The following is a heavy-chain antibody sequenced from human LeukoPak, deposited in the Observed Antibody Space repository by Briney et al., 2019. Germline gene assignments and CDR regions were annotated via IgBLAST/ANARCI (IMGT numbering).Heavy chain of an antibody. CDR1: GFTFDDYA. J-gene: IGHJ4*02. V-gene: IGHV3-9*01. CDR3: AKATTWIQLWVNFDY. Sequence: PGGSLRLSCAASGFTFDDYAMHWVRQAPGKGLEWVSGISWNSGSIGYADSVKGRFTISRDNAKNSLYPQMNSLRAEDTALYYCAKATTWIQLWVNFDYWGQGTLVTVSS. CDR2: ISWNSGSI. D-gene: IGHD5-18*01.